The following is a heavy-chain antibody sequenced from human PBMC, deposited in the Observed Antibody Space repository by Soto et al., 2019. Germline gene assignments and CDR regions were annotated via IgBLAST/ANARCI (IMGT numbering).Heavy chain of an antibody. Sequence: PGGSLRLSCAASGFTFSSYSMNWVRQAPGKGLEWVSYISSSSSTIYYADSVKGRFTISRDNAKNSLYLQMNSLRAEDTAVYYCARHPERIAEIGWFDPLGQGTLVTSPQ. J-gene: IGHJ5*02. CDR1: GFTFSSYS. D-gene: IGHD6-13*01. CDR3: ARHPERIAEIGWFDP. V-gene: IGHV3-48*01. CDR2: ISSSSSTI.